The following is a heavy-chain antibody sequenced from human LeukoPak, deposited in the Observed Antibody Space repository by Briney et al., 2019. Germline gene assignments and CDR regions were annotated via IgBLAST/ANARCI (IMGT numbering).Heavy chain of an antibody. CDR2: IYYSGST. CDR1: GGSISSSSYF. Sequence: SETLSLTCTVSGGSISSSSYFWGWIRQPPGKGLEWIGSIYYSGSTYYNPSLKSRVTISVDTSKNQFSLKLSSVTAADTAVYYCAREVYSYGPYYYYYMDLWGKGTTVTVSS. J-gene: IGHJ6*03. D-gene: IGHD5-18*01. V-gene: IGHV4-39*07. CDR3: AREVYSYGPYYYYYMDL.